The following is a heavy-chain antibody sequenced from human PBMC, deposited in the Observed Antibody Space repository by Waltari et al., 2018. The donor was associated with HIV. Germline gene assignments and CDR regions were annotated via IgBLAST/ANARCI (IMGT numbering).Heavy chain of an antibody. D-gene: IGHD6-6*01. CDR3: ARDSRGSTWSLNWFDP. CDR2: ISSSGNFK. Sequence: EVQLVESGGGPVKPGESLRLSCVTSGFTFNTYSMNLVRQAPGKGPEWVSSISSSGNFKHYADSVKGRFTISRDNAENSLYLQMNGLRAEDTAIYYCARDSRGSTWSLNWFDPWGQGTLVTVSS. V-gene: IGHV3-21*02. CDR1: GFTFNTYS. J-gene: IGHJ5*02.